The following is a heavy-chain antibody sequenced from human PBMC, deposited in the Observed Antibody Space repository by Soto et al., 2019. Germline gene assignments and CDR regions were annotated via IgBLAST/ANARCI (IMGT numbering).Heavy chain of an antibody. CDR3: ARASYNCKSPPAYYYYGMDV. D-gene: IGHD1-20*01. V-gene: IGHV1-69*06. Sequence: SVKVSCKASGGTFSSYAISWVRQAPGQGLEWMGGIIPIFGTANYAQKFQGRVAITADKSTSTAYMELSSLRSEDTAVYYCARASYNCKSPPAYYYYGMDVWGQGTTVTVSS. CDR1: GGTFSSYA. J-gene: IGHJ6*02. CDR2: IIPIFGTA.